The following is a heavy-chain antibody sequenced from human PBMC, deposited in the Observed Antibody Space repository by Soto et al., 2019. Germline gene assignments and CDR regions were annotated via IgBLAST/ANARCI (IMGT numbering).Heavy chain of an antibody. CDR1: GFTFTNYA. V-gene: IGHV3-64D*06. J-gene: IGHJ4*02. CDR3: VARYCSSTTCYQVDY. CDR2: ISSTGGST. Sequence: PVGSVRLSCSASGFTFTNYAIHWIRQAPGKGLEYVSAISSTGGSTYYADSVKGRFTISRDNSKNTVYLQMSSLRSEDSAVYYCVARYCSSTTCYQVDYWGQGTLVTVSS. D-gene: IGHD2-2*01.